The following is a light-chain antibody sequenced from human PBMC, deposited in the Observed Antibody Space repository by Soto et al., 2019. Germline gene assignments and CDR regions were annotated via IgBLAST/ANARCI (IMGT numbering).Light chain of an antibody. CDR3: QQYNNYWT. CDR1: RSISSW. Sequence: DIQMTQSPSTLSAYVGDRVTITCRASRSISSWLAWYQQKPGKPPKLLIYDASSFEGGVPSRFSGSGSGTEFTLTISSLQPDDSATYYCQQYNNYWTFGQGTKVEIK. V-gene: IGKV1-5*01. J-gene: IGKJ1*01. CDR2: DAS.